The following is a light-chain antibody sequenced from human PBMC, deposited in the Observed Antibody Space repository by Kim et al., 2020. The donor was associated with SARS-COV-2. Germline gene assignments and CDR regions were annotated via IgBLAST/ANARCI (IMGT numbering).Light chain of an antibody. CDR2: EVY. CDR1: SGDIGNYNF. Sequence: GQSVTISCTGTSGDIGNYNFVSWYHHHPGKVPKLIIFEVYKRPSGVPDRFSGSKSGNTASLTVSGLQPEDEGDYYCSSYAGSNIGVFGTGTKVTVL. J-gene: IGLJ1*01. CDR3: SSYAGSNIGV. V-gene: IGLV2-8*01.